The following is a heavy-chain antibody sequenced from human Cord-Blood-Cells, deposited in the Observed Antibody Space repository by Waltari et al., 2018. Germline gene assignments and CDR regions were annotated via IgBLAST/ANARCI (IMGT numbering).Heavy chain of an antibody. D-gene: IGHD3-3*01. V-gene: IGHV4-38-2*02. CDR1: GYSISSGYS. J-gene: IGHJ3*02. CDR3: ARDRYMSPLYYDFWSGYYTGTGDAFDI. Sequence: QVQLQESGPGLVKPPETLSLTCAVSGYSISSGYSWGWIRQPPGKGLVWLGRIYHSGSTYYNPSLKSRVTISVDTSKNQFSLKLSSVTAADTAVYYCARDRYMSPLYYDFWSGYYTGTGDAFDIWGQGTMVTVSS. CDR2: IYHSGST.